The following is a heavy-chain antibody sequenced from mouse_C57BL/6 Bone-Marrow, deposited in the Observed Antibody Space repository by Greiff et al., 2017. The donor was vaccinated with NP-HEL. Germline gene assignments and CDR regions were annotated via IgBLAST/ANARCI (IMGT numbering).Heavy chain of an antibody. D-gene: IGHD4-1*01. CDR3: ARLTGTSWYFDV. V-gene: IGHV1-76*01. Sequence: QVQLQQSGAELVRPGASVKLSCKASGYTFTDYYINWVKQRPGQGLEWIARIYPGSGNTYYNEKFKGKATLTAEKSSSTAYMQLSSLTSEDSAVYFCARLTGTSWYFDVWGTGTTVTVSS. J-gene: IGHJ1*03. CDR2: IYPGSGNT. CDR1: GYTFTDYY.